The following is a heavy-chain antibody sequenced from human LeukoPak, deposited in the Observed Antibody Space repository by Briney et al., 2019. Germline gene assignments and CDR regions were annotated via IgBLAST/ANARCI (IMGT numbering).Heavy chain of an antibody. D-gene: IGHD5-24*01. J-gene: IGHJ4*02. V-gene: IGHV3-48*01. CDR3: AKGEYHQDGIGENRFDN. CDR1: GFTFEDFA. Sequence: QPGGSLRLSCAASGFTFEDFAMHWVRQAPGKGLEWIPHISAASWGIKYADSVKGRFTTSRDNAKNSVFLQMSSLRPEDTAVCYCAKGEYHQDGIGENRFDNWGQGALVTVSS. CDR2: ISAASWGI.